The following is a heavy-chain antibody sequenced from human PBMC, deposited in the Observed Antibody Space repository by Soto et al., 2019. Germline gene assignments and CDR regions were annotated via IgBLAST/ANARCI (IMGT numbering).Heavy chain of an antibody. CDR1: GFTFSSYW. V-gene: IGHV3-7*01. Sequence: EVQLVESGGGLVQPGGSLRLSCAASGFTFSSYWMSWVRQAPGKGLEWVANIKQDGSEKYYVDSVKGRFTISRDNAKNSLYLQMNSLRAEDTAVYYCARGKANDYSKNYYYSYMDVWGKGTTVTVSS. J-gene: IGHJ6*03. D-gene: IGHD4-4*01. CDR3: ARGKANDYSKNYYYSYMDV. CDR2: IKQDGSEK.